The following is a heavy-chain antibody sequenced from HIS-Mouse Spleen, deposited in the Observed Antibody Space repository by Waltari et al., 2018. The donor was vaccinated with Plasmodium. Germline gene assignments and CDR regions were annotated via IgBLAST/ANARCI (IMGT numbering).Heavy chain of an antibody. CDR1: GGSLSSYY. D-gene: IGHD6-13*01. Sequence: QVQLQESGPGLVKPSETLSLTCTVSGGSLSSYYWSWIRQPPGKGLEWIGYIYYSGSTNYNPSLKSRVTISVDTSKNQFSLKLSSVTAADTAVYYCARGNSGYSSSWYLFDYWGQGTLVTVSS. CDR3: ARGNSGYSSSWYLFDY. J-gene: IGHJ4*02. CDR2: IYYSGST. V-gene: IGHV4-59*08.